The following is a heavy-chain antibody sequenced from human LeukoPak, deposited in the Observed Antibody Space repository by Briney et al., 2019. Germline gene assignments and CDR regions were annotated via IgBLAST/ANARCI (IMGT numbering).Heavy chain of an antibody. CDR3: ARDQGSGWFGYYYYYMDV. CDR2: FDPEDGET. CDR1: GYTLTELS. V-gene: IGHV1-24*01. J-gene: IGHJ6*03. Sequence: ASVKVSCKVSGYTLTELSMHWVRQAPGKGLEWMGGFDPEDGETIYAQKFQGRVTMTEDTSTDTAYMELSSLRSEDTAVYYCARDQGSGWFGYYYYYMDVWGKGTTVTVSS. D-gene: IGHD6-19*01.